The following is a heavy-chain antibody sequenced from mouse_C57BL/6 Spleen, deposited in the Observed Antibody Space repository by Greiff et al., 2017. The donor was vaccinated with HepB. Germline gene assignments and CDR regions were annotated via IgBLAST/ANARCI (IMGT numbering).Heavy chain of an antibody. J-gene: IGHJ4*01. CDR1: GYSFTGYY. CDR3: ARLLITRGAMDY. Sequence: EVHLVESGPELVKPGASVKISCKASGYSFTGYYMNWVKQSPEKSLEWIGEINPSTGGTTYNQKFKAKATLTVDKSSSTAYMQLKSLTSEDSAVYYCARLLITRGAMDYWGQGTSVTVSS. V-gene: IGHV1-42*01. CDR2: INPSTGGT. D-gene: IGHD1-1*01.